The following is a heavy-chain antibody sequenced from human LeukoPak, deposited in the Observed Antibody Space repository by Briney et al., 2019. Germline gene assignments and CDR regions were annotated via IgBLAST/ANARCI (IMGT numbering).Heavy chain of an antibody. CDR2: INHSGST. CDR3: AREVMYYYDSSGYFDY. V-gene: IGHV4-34*09. D-gene: IGHD3-22*01. Sequence: SETLSLTCAVYGGSFSGYYWSWIRQPPGXXXXWIGEINHSGSTNYNPSLKSRVTISVDTSKNQFSLKLSSVTAADTAVYYCAREVMYYYDSSGYFDYWGQGTLVTVSS. J-gene: IGHJ4*02. CDR1: GGSFSGYY.